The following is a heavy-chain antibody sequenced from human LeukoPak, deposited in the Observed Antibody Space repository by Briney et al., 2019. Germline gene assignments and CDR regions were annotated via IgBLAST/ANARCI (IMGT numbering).Heavy chain of an antibody. J-gene: IGHJ3*02. V-gene: IGHV4-30-2*01. CDR1: GGSISSGGYS. CDR2: IYHSGST. D-gene: IGHD5-18*01. CDR3: ARYSYGYHDAFDI. Sequence: PSQTLSLTCAVSGGSISSGGYSWSWIRQPPGKGLEWIGYIYHSGSTYYNPSLKSRVTISVDRSKNQFSLKLSSVTAADTAVYYCARYSYGYHDAFDIWGQGTMVTVSS.